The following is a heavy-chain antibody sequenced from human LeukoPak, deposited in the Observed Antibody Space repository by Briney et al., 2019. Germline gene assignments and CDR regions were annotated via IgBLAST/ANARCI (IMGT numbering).Heavy chain of an antibody. CDR3: AREPYDFWSGYALDY. CDR1: GLSFSSYS. D-gene: IGHD3-3*01. V-gene: IGHV3-21*01. CDR2: ISSSSSYI. J-gene: IGHJ4*02. Sequence: MAGGSLRLSCAASGLSFSSYSMNWVRQAPGKGLEWVSSISSSSSYIYYADSVKGRFTISRDNAKNSLYLQMNSLRAEDTAVYYCAREPYDFWSGYALDYWGQGTLVTVSS.